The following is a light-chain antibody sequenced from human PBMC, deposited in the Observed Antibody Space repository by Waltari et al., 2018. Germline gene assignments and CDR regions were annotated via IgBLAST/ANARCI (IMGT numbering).Light chain of an antibody. CDR1: SGHSSNV. Sequence: QLVLTQSPSASASLGASVKLTCTLSSGHSSNVIAWLQHQPGKGHRYLMKVNSDGSHSQGDEIPDRFSCSSSGAERYLTISSLQSEDEADYYCQTGGHGTWVFGGGTKLTVL. V-gene: IGLV4-69*01. CDR2: VNSDGSH. CDR3: QTGGHGTWV. J-gene: IGLJ3*02.